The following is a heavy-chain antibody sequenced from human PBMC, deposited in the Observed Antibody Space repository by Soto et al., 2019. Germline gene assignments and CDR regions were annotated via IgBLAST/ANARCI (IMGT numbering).Heavy chain of an antibody. CDR2: IYPGDSDT. Sequence: PGESLKISCKGSGYSFTSYWIGWVRQMPGKGLEWMGIIYPGDSDTRYSPSFQGQVTISADKSISTAYLQWSSLKASDTAMYYCARLFDDSSGYYSVFDDWGQGNLVTFAS. V-gene: IGHV5-51*01. J-gene: IGHJ4*02. CDR3: ARLFDDSSGYYSVFDD. CDR1: GYSFTSYW. D-gene: IGHD3-22*01.